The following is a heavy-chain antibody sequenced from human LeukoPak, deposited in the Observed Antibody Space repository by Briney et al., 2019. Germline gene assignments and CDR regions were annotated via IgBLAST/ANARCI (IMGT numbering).Heavy chain of an antibody. V-gene: IGHV1-18*01. CDR2: ISGYEGNT. J-gene: IGHJ4*02. CDR1: GYTFTTYG. Sequence: GASVKVSCKASGYTFTTYGVSWVRQAPGQGLEWMGWISGYEGNTNYAQKLRGRVTMTTDTSTSTAYMDLRSLRSDDTALYYCARTVTTSSYYFDYWGQGTLVTVSS. CDR3: ARTVTTSSYYFDY. D-gene: IGHD4-17*01.